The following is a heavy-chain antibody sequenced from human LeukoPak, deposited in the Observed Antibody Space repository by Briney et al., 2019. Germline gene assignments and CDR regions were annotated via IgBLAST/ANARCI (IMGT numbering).Heavy chain of an antibody. CDR2: IKQDGSEK. CDR3: AKDLFADSGGLAGFDV. Sequence: GGSLRLSCAASGFSISSYWMSWVRQAPGKGLEWVANIKQDGSEKYYVDSVKGRFTISRDNAKNSVFLQMNSLRAEDTAVYHCAKDLFADSGGLAGFDVWGQGTMVTVSS. J-gene: IGHJ3*01. CDR1: GFSISSYW. V-gene: IGHV3-7*05. D-gene: IGHD3-22*01.